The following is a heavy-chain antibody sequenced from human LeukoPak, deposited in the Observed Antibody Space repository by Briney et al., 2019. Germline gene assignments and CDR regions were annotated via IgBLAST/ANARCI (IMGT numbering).Heavy chain of an antibody. J-gene: IGHJ6*02. CDR3: ARVSLYCSGGNCYYYYYGMDV. V-gene: IGHV1-8*01. CDR1: GYTFTSYD. CDR2: MNPNSGNT. D-gene: IGHD2-15*01. Sequence: ASVKVSCKASGYTFTSYDINWVRQATGQGLEWMGWMNPNSGNTGYAQKFQGRVTMTRNTSISTAYMELSSLRSEDTAVYYCARVSLYCSGGNCYYYYYGMDVWGQGTTVTVSS.